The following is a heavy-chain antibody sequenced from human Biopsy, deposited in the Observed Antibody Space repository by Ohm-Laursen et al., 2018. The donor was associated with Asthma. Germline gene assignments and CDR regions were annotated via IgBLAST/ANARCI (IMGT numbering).Heavy chain of an antibody. CDR3: AKDRFDNSVTSKYYYYGIDV. CDR2: ILGNGVTT. J-gene: IGHJ6*02. CDR1: GFPFSTYA. D-gene: IGHD3-16*01. V-gene: IGHV3-23*01. Sequence: GSLRLSCAASGFPFSTYAMSWARQAPGEGLEWVSSILGNGVTTYYVDSVKGRFTISRGNVRNRLHLQMSSLRPDDSAAYHCAKDRFDNSVTSKYYYYGIDVWGQGTTVTVSS.